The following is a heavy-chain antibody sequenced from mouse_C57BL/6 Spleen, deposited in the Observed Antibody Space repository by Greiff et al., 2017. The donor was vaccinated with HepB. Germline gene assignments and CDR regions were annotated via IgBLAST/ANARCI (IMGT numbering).Heavy chain of an antibody. J-gene: IGHJ4*01. CDR3: ARLGISTMVTTGVMDY. Sequence: QVQLQQPGAELVMPGASVKLSCKASGYTFTSYWMHWVKQRPGQGLEWIGEIDPSDSYTNYNQKFKGKSTLTVYKSSSPAYMQLSSLTSEDSAVYYCARLGISTMVTTGVMDYWGQGTSVTVSS. CDR1: GYTFTSYW. V-gene: IGHV1-69*01. CDR2: IDPSDSYT. D-gene: IGHD2-2*01.